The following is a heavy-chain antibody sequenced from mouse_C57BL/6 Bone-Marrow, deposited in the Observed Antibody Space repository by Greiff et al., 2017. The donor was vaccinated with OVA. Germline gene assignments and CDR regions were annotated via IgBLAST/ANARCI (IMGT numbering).Heavy chain of an antibody. CDR3: ARGDSPYYDYGGWYFDV. CDR2: IDPEDGET. J-gene: IGHJ1*03. D-gene: IGHD2-4*01. V-gene: IGHV14-2*01. Sequence: EVKVEESGAELVKPGASVKLSCTASGFNIKDYYMHWVKQRTEQGLEWIGRIDPEDGETKYAPKFQGKATITADTSSNTAYLQLSSLTSEDTAVYYCARGDSPYYDYGGWYFDVWGTGTTVTVSS. CDR1: GFNIKDYY.